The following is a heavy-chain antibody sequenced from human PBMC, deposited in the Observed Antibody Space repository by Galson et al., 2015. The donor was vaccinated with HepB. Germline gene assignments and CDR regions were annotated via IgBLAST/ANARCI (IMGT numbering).Heavy chain of an antibody. CDR3: ARADSSGYRPSYYFDY. J-gene: IGHJ4*02. CDR2: IYHSGST. Sequence: TLSLTCAVSGGSISSGGYSWSWLRQPPGKGLEWIGYIYHSGSTYYNPSLKSRVTISVDGSKNQFSLKLSSVTAADTAVYYCARADSSGYRPSYYFDYWGQGTLVTVSS. V-gene: IGHV4-30-2*01. D-gene: IGHD3-22*01. CDR1: GGSISSGGYS.